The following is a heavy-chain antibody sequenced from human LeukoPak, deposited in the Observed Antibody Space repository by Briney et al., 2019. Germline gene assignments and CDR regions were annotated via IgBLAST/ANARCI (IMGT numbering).Heavy chain of an antibody. CDR1: GGSISSSSYY. Sequence: SETLSLTCTVSGGSISSSSYYWSWIREPPGKGLEWIGYIYYSGSTYYNPSLKSRVTISVDTSKNQFSLKLSSVTAADTAVYYCAREYYYDSSGWAFDIWGQGTMVTVSS. CDR3: AREYYYDSSGWAFDI. V-gene: IGHV4-30-4*01. D-gene: IGHD3-22*01. J-gene: IGHJ3*02. CDR2: IYYSGST.